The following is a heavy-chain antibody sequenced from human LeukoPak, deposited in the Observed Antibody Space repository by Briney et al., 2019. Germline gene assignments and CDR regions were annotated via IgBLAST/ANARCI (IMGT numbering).Heavy chain of an antibody. V-gene: IGHV4-59*08. CDR3: ARPYDNSGYGFFQH. D-gene: IGHD3-22*01. CDR1: GGSLSSYY. J-gene: IGHJ1*01. Sequence: SETLSLTCTVSGGSLSSYYWSWIRQPPGKGLEWIGYIYYSGSTNYNPSLKSRVTISIETSKNQFSLKLSSVTAADTAVYYCARPYDNSGYGFFQHWGQGTLVTASS. CDR2: IYYSGST.